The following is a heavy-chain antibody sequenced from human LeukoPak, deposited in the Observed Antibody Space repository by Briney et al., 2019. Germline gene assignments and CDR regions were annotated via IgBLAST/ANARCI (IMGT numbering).Heavy chain of an antibody. CDR2: IYYSGST. J-gene: IGHJ4*02. V-gene: IGHV4-59*01. D-gene: IGHD3-22*01. CDR1: GGSISSYY. Sequence: NPSETLSLTCTVSGGSISSYYWSWIRQPPGKGLEWIGYIYYSGSTNYNPSLKSRVTISVDTSKNQFSLKLSSVTAADTAVYYCARGVAGYDSSGYFYWGQGTLVTVSS. CDR3: ARGVAGYDSSGYFY.